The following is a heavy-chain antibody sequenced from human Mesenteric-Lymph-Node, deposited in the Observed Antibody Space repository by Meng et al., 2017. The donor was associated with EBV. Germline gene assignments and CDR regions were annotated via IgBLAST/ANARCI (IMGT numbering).Heavy chain of an antibody. D-gene: IGHD1-26*01. CDR1: DGSVSIGSYY. Sequence: LQWSGPGVAKPAETRSLTCTVSDGSVSIGSYYWSWIRQPPGKGLEWIGYIYYSGSTNYNPSLKSRVTISVDTSKNQFSLKLSSVTAADTAVYYCARLDRWELLRGLVYWGQGTLVTVSS. CDR3: ARLDRWELLRGLVY. J-gene: IGHJ4*02. CDR2: IYYSGST. V-gene: IGHV4-61*01.